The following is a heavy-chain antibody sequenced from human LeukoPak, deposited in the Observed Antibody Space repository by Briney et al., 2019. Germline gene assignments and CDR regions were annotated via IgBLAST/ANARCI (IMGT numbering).Heavy chain of an antibody. V-gene: IGHV1-8*01. CDR3: ARSCGVTIFGVVFSHNWFDP. J-gene: IGHJ5*02. CDR1: GYTFTSYD. CDR2: MNPNRGNT. D-gene: IGHD3-3*01. Sequence: ASVKVSCKASGYTFTSYDINWVRQATGQGLEWMGWMNPNRGNTGYAQKFQGRVTMTRNTSISTAYMELSSLRSEDTAVYYCARSCGVTIFGVVFSHNWFDPWGQGTLVTVSS.